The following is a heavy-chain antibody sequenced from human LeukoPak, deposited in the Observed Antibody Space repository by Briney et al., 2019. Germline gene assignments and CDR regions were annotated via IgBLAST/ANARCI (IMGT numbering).Heavy chain of an antibody. Sequence: GGSLRLSCAASGFTFDDYGMSWVRQAPGKGLEWVSGINWNGGSTGYADSVKGRFTISRDNAKNSLYLQMNSLRAEDTAVYYCAGAVVTATTDMDVWGKGTTVTVSS. CDR2: INWNGGST. CDR1: GFTFDDYG. J-gene: IGHJ6*03. V-gene: IGHV3-20*04. D-gene: IGHD2-21*02. CDR3: AGAVVTATTDMDV.